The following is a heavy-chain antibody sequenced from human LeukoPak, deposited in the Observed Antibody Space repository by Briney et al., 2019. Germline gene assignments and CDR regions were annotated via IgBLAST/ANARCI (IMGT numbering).Heavy chain of an antibody. CDR3: AKDGGLWVSAHWGDS. CDR1: GFTFSSYT. CDR2: ITTSDGNT. J-gene: IGHJ4*02. D-gene: IGHD7-27*01. Sequence: GGSLRLSCAASGFTFSSYTMSWVRQAPGKGLEWVSTITTSDGNTYYADSVKGRFTVSRHNSKNTLFLQMNSLRAEDTAVYYCAKDGGLWVSAHWGDSWGRGTLVTVSS. V-gene: IGHV3-23*01.